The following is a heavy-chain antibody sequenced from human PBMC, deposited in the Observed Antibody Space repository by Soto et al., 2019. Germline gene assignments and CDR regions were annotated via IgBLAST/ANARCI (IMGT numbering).Heavy chain of an antibody. J-gene: IGHJ4*02. D-gene: IGHD3-10*01. CDR2: IYPGDSDT. V-gene: IGHV5-51*01. Sequence: GESLKISCKGSGYSFTSYWIGWVRQMPGKGLEWMGIIYPGDSDTRYSTSFQGQVTISADKSISTAYLQWRSLKASDTAMYDCARQGFGELSVIDYWGQGTLVTVSS. CDR1: GYSFTSYW. CDR3: ARQGFGELSVIDY.